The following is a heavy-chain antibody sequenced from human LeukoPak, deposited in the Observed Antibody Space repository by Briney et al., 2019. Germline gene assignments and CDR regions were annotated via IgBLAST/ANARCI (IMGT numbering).Heavy chain of an antibody. D-gene: IGHD3-9*01. CDR3: VRDISDAFDI. V-gene: IGHV3-74*01. J-gene: IGHJ3*02. CDR1: GFTFSTYW. Sequence: PGGSLRLSCAASGFTFSTYWMHWVRQAPGKGLVWVSCMNSDGRSTRYADSVKGRFTISRDNAKNTLYLQMNSLRAEDTAVYYCVRDISDAFDIWGQGTMVTVST. CDR2: MNSDGRST.